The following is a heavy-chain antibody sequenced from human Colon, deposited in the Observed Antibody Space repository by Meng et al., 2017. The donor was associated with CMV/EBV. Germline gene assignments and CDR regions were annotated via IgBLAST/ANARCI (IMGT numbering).Heavy chain of an antibody. V-gene: IGHV5-51*01. J-gene: IGHJ4*02. CDR3: ARRLVGATSFSFYYFDY. CDR1: YSFTSYW. CDR2: IYPGDSDT. D-gene: IGHD1-26*01. Sequence: YSFTSYWIGWVRQMPWKGLEWMGIIYPGDSDTRYSPSFQGQVTISADKSISTAYLQWSSLKASDTAMYYCARRLVGATSFSFYYFDYWGQGTLVTVSS.